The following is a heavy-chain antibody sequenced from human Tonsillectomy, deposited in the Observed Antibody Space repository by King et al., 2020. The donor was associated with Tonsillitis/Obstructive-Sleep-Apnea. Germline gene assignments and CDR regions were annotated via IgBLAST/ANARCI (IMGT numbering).Heavy chain of an antibody. CDR1: GYTFTGYY. Sequence: QLVQSGAEVKKPGASVKVSCKASGYTFTGYYIHWVRQAPGQGLEWMGWINPNSGDTNYVQSFQGRGTMTRDTSISTAYMELSRLRSNDTAVYYCARWGFVESFDYRGQGTLVTVSS. D-gene: IGHD3-10*01. CDR3: ARWGFVESFDY. V-gene: IGHV1-2*02. CDR2: INPNSGDT. J-gene: IGHJ4*02.